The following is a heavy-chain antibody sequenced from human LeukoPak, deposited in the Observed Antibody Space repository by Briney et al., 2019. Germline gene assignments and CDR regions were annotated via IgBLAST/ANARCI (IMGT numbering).Heavy chain of an antibody. V-gene: IGHV4-59*01. CDR3: SGSQGVTTVSF. D-gene: IGHD4-17*01. CDR2: IYYSGST. CDR1: GGSISSYY. Sequence: SETLSLTCTVSGGSISSYYWSWIRQLPGKGLEWIGYIYYSGSTNYNPSLKSRVTISVDTSKNQFSLKLSSVTAADTAVYYCSGSQGVTTVSFWGQGTLVTVSS. J-gene: IGHJ4*02.